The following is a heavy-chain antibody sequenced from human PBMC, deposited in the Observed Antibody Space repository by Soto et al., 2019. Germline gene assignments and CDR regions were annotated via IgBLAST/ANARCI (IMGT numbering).Heavy chain of an antibody. CDR3: ARWPGWDYGFRYYYGMDV. J-gene: IGHJ6*02. D-gene: IGHD4-17*01. CDR1: GFTFSDYY. V-gene: IGHV3-11*04. CDR2: ISSSGSTI. Sequence: GGSLRLSCAASGFTFSDYYMSWIRQAPGKGLEWVSYISSSGSTIYYADSVKGRFTISRDNAKNSLYLQMNSLRAEDTAVYYCARWPGWDYGFRYYYGMDVWGQGTRVTVSS.